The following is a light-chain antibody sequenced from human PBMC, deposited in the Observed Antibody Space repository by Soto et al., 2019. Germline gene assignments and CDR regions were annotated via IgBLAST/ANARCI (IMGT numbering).Light chain of an antibody. CDR1: SSNIGAGYD. J-gene: IGLJ2*01. CDR3: QSYDSSLSVV. CDR2: GNS. V-gene: IGLV1-40*01. Sequence: QSVLTQPPSVSGGPGQRVTISCTGSSSNIGAGYDVHWYQQLPGTAPKLLIYGNSNRPSGVPDRFSGSKSGTSASLAITGLQAEDVADYYCQSYDSSLSVVFGGGTKLTVL.